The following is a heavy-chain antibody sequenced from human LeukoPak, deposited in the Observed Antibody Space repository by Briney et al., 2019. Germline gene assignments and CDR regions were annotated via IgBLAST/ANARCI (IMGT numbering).Heavy chain of an antibody. CDR2: ISSSSSYI. D-gene: IGHD3-22*01. V-gene: IGHV3-21*01. CDR3: ARSLYYDSSGYYYSALDY. J-gene: IGHJ4*02. Sequence: PGGSLRLSCAASGFTFSSYSMNWVRQAPGKGLEWVSSISSSSSYIYYADSVKGRFTISRDNAKNSLYLQMNSLRAEDTAVYYCARSLYYDSSGYYYSALDYWGLGTLVTVSS. CDR1: GFTFSSYS.